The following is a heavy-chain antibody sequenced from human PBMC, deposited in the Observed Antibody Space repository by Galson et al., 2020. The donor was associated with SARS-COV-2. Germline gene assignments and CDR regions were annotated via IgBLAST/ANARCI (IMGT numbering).Heavy chain of an antibody. Sequence: SGPTLVKPTQTLTLTCTFSGFSLSTSGMCVSWIRQPPGKALEWLARINWDDDKYYSTSLKTRLTISKDTSKNQVVLTMTNMDPVDTATYYCARILVAVAGTPYDYWGQGTLVTVSS. D-gene: IGHD6-19*01. V-gene: IGHV2-70*11. J-gene: IGHJ4*02. CDR2: INWDDDK. CDR3: ARILVAVAGTPYDY. CDR1: GFSLSTSGMC.